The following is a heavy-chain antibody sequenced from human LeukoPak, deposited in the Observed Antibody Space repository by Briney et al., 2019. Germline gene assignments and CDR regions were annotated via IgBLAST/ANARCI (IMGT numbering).Heavy chain of an antibody. D-gene: IGHD3-10*01. J-gene: IGHJ4*02. Sequence: SETLSLTCTVSGGSISSGDYYWSWIRQPPGKGLEWIGYIYYSGNTNYNPSLKSRVTISVDTSKNQFSLKLRSVTAADTAVYYCARLPNYYGSGSLDPFDYWGQGTLVTVSS. V-gene: IGHV4-61*08. CDR3: ARLPNYYGSGSLDPFDY. CDR2: IYYSGNT. CDR1: GGSISSGDYY.